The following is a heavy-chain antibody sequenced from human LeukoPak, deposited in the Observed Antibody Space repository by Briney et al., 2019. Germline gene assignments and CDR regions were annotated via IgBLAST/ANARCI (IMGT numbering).Heavy chain of an antibody. Sequence: GASVKVSCKASGYTFTSYGFSWVRQAPGQGLEWMGWISTYNGNTNYAQKLQGRVTMTTDTSTSTAYMELRSLRSDDTAVYYCARDGSRQLEQEGWFDPWGQGTLVTVSS. CDR1: GYTFTSYG. CDR2: ISTYNGNT. D-gene: IGHD1/OR15-1a*01. V-gene: IGHV1-18*01. J-gene: IGHJ5*02. CDR3: ARDGSRQLEQEGWFDP.